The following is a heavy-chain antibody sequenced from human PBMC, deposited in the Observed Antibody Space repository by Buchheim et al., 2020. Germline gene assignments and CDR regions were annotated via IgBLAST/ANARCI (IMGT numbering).Heavy chain of an antibody. CDR3: ASQKYYYDSSGYYGYMDFDY. Sequence: QVQLQESGPGLVKPSQTLSLTCTVSGGSISSGDYFWSWIRQPPGKGLEWIGFIYYSGSVYYNPSLGRRVTISLDTSKNQFSLKLSSVSAADTAVYYCASQKYYYDSSGYYGYMDFDYWGQGT. CDR2: IYYSGSV. D-gene: IGHD3-22*01. J-gene: IGHJ4*02. V-gene: IGHV4-30-4*01. CDR1: GGSISSGDYF.